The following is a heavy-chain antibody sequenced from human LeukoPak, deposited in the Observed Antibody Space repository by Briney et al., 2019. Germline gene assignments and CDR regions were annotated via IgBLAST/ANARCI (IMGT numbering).Heavy chain of an antibody. Sequence: ASVKVSCKVSGDSLTELSMHWVRQAPGQGLEWMGGFDAEQGEIIYAQEFQGRVTMTEDTSTNTAYMELSSLTSADTAVYFCVKCAAAMINWYFDYWGQGSLVTVSS. V-gene: IGHV1-24*01. CDR1: GDSLTELS. D-gene: IGHD3-16*01. CDR2: FDAEQGEI. CDR3: VKCAAAMINWYFDY. J-gene: IGHJ4*02.